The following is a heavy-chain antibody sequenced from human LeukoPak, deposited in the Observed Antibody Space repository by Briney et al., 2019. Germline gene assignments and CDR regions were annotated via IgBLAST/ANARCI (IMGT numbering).Heavy chain of an antibody. CDR1: GFTFSSYA. CDR3: AKGIGAASDY. J-gene: IGHJ4*02. D-gene: IGHD6-13*01. Sequence: SGGSLRLSCAASGFTFSSYAMTWVRQAPGKGLEWVSAISGSDGGTYYADSVKGRFTISRDNSKNTLYLQMNSLRAEDTAVYYCAKGIGAASDYWGQGTLVTVSS. CDR2: ISGSDGGT. V-gene: IGHV3-23*01.